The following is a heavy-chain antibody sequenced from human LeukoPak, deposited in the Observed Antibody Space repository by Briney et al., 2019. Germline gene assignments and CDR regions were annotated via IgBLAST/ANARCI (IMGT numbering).Heavy chain of an antibody. J-gene: IGHJ4*02. CDR2: ISSSSSYI. CDR1: GFTLSSYS. CDR3: ALDIVVVPAAMGGY. V-gene: IGHV3-21*01. D-gene: IGHD2-2*01. Sequence: GGSPRLSCAASGFTLSSYSMNWVRQAPGKGLEWVSSISSSSSYIYYADSVKGRFTISRDNAKNSLYLQMNSLRAEDTAVYYCALDIVVVPAAMGGYWGQGTLVTVSS.